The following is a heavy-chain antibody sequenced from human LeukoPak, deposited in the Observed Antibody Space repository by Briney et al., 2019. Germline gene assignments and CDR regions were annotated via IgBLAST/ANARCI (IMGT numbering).Heavy chain of an antibody. CDR2: ISAYNGNT. V-gene: IGHV1-18*01. J-gene: IGHJ4*02. D-gene: IGHD6-19*01. CDR1: GYTFTSYG. CDR3: ARVAPHRRLSNGWYYFDY. Sequence: ASVKVSCKASGYTFTSYGISWVRQAPGQGLEWMGWISAYNGNTNYAQKLQGRVTMTTDTSTSTAYMELRSLRSDDTAVYYCARVAPHRRLSNGWYYFDYWGQGTLVTVSS.